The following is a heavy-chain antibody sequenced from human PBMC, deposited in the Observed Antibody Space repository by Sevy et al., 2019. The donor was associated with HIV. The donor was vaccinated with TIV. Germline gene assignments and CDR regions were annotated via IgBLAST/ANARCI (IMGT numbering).Heavy chain of an antibody. V-gene: IGHV4-39*01. Sequence: SETLSLTCTVSGGSISSSSYYWGWIRQPPGKGLEWIGSIYYSGSTYYNPSLKSRVTISVDTSKNQSSLKLSSVTAADTAVYYCARGSSGWTDYWGQGTLVTVSS. CDR1: GGSISSSSYY. D-gene: IGHD6-19*01. J-gene: IGHJ4*02. CDR2: IYYSGST. CDR3: ARGSSGWTDY.